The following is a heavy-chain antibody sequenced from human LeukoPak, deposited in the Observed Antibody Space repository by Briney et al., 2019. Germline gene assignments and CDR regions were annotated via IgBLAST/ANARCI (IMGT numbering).Heavy chain of an antibody. CDR3: ARGSRAYDYGDYRSNAFDI. Sequence: GGSLRLSCAASGFTFSSYAMHWVRQAPGKGLEGVALISYDGSEKYYADSVKGRFTISRDNSKNTLYLQMNSLRAEDTAVYYCARGSRAYDYGDYRSNAFDIWGQGTMVTVSS. J-gene: IGHJ3*02. D-gene: IGHD4-17*01. V-gene: IGHV3-30*14. CDR2: ISYDGSEK. CDR1: GFTFSSYA.